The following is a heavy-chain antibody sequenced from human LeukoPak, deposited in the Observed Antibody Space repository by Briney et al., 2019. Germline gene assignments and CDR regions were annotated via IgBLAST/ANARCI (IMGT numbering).Heavy chain of an antibody. D-gene: IGHD3-3*01. Sequence: SQTLSLTCAISGDSVSSNSAAWNWIRQSPSRGLEWLGRTHYRSKWYNDYAVSVKSRITINPDTSKNQFSLQLNSVTPEDTAVYYCARGLLLEWLPHDAFDIWGQGTMVTVSS. V-gene: IGHV6-1*01. J-gene: IGHJ3*02. CDR1: GDSVSSNSAA. CDR2: THYRSKWYN. CDR3: ARGLLLEWLPHDAFDI.